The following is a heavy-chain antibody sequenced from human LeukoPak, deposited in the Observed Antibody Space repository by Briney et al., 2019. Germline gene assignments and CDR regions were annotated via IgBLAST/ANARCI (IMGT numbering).Heavy chain of an antibody. D-gene: IGHD1-26*01. Sequence: GGSLRLSCAVSGFTFDDYAMHWVRQVPGKGLEWVSGINWNSDSIGYADSVKGRFTTSRDNAKNSLYLQMNSLRAEDTAVYYCARDVGEWLGFDYWGQGTLVTVSS. J-gene: IGHJ4*02. CDR3: ARDVGEWLGFDY. V-gene: IGHV3-9*01. CDR1: GFTFDDYA. CDR2: INWNSDSI.